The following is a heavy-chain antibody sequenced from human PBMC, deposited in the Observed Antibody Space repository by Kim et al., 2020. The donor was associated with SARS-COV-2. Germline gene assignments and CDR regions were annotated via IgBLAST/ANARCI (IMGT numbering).Heavy chain of an antibody. V-gene: IGHV3-30*04. CDR1: GFTFSSYA. D-gene: IGHD3-16*01. J-gene: IGHJ4*02. CDR2: ISYDGSNK. Sequence: GGSLRLSCAASGFTFSSYAMHWVRQAPGKGLEWVAVISYDGSNKYYADSVKGRFTISRDNSKNTLYLQMNSLRAEDTAVYYCARMNFRRAYTYYFDYWGQGTLVTVSS. CDR3: ARMNFRRAYTYYFDY.